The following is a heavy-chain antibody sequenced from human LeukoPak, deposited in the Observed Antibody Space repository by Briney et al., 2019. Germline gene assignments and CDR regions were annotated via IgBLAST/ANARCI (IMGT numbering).Heavy chain of an antibody. CDR1: GDSVSSNSAA. J-gene: IGHJ4*02. D-gene: IGHD3-9*01. Sequence: LSQTLSLTCAISGDSVSSNSAAWNWIRQSPSRGLEWLGRTYYRSKWYNDYAVSVKSRITINPDTSKNQFSLQLNSVTAADTAVYYCARDSLLVYDILTGHYYFDYWGQGTLVTVSS. V-gene: IGHV6-1*01. CDR3: ARDSLLVYDILTGHYYFDY. CDR2: TYYRSKWYN.